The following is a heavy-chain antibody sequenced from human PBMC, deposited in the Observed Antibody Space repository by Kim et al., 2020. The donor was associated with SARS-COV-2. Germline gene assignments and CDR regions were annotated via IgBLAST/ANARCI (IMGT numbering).Heavy chain of an antibody. CDR2: ISYDGSNK. CDR1: GFTFSSYA. Sequence: GGSLRLSCAASGFTFSSYAMHWVRQAPGKGLEWVAVISYDGSNKYYADSVKGRFIISRDNYKNTLYLQMNSLGAEDTAVYYCARGTAIWGGNFDYWGQGTLVTVSS. J-gene: IGHJ4*02. CDR3: ARGTAIWGGNFDY. V-gene: IGHV3-30*04. D-gene: IGHD5-18*01.